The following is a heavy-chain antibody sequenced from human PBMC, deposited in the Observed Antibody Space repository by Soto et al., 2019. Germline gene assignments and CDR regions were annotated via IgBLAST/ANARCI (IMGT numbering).Heavy chain of an antibody. CDR1: GFSFSTYG. V-gene: IGHV3-33*01. CDR3: GRDGQNWGRDFDL. CDR2: TWHDESIK. Sequence: QVHLVESGGGVVQPGMSLRLSCAASGFSFSTYGMHWVRQAPGKGLEWVAVTWHDESIKYYADSVQGRFTISRDNSKSTLYLQMNSLRADDTAVYYCGRDGQNWGRDFDLWGQGILVTVSS. D-gene: IGHD7-27*01. J-gene: IGHJ4*02.